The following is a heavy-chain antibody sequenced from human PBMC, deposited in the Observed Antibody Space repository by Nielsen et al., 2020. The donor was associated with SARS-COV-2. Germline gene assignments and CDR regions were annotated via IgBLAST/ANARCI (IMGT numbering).Heavy chain of an antibody. V-gene: IGHV4-59*01. CDR3: AREGTLWTDAFDI. Sequence: SETLSLTCTVSGGSISSYYWSWIRQPPGKGLEWIGYIYYSGSTNYNPSLKSRVTISVDTSKNQFSLKLSSVTAADTAVYYCAREGTLWTDAFDIWGLGTMVTVSS. J-gene: IGHJ3*02. D-gene: IGHD3-10*01. CDR2: IYYSGST. CDR1: GGSISSYY.